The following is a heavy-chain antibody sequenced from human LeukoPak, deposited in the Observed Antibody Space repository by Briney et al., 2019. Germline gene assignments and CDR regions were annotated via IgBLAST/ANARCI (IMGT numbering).Heavy chain of an antibody. CDR2: INHSGST. J-gene: IGHJ3*02. Sequence: SETLSLTCAVYGASFSGYYWSWIRQPPGKGLEWIGGINHSGSTNYNPSLKSRVTISVDTSKSQFSLKLSSVTAADTALYYCARAGRWEGRPHAFDIWGQGTMVTVSS. V-gene: IGHV4-34*01. D-gene: IGHD1-26*01. CDR1: GASFSGYY. CDR3: ARAGRWEGRPHAFDI.